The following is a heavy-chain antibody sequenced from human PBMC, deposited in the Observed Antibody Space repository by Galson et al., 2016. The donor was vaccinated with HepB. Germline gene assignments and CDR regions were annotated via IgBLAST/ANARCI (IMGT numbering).Heavy chain of an antibody. V-gene: IGHV1-18*04. CDR3: ARGPLEADWNHDHYYYGMDV. Sequence: SVKVSCKASGYTFTSYGITWVRQAPGQGLEWMGWISAYNGNTNYAQKLQGRVTMTTDTSTSTAYMELRSLRSDDTAVYYCARGPLEADWNHDHYYYGMDVWGKGTTVTVSS. D-gene: IGHD1-1*01. CDR1: GYTFTSYG. J-gene: IGHJ6*04. CDR2: ISAYNGNT.